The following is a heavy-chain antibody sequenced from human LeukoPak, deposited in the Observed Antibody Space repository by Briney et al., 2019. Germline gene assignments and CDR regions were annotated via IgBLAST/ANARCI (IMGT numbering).Heavy chain of an antibody. CDR2: INPNSGGT. CDR3: ARDPSSYDSSGYQGDY. D-gene: IGHD3-22*01. CDR1: GYTFTGYY. Sequence: GASVKVSCKASGYTFTGYYMHWVRQAPGQGLEWMGWINPNSGGTNYAQKFQGRVTMTRDTSISTAYMELGRLRSDDTAVYYCARDPSSYDSSGYQGDYWGQGTLVTVSS. V-gene: IGHV1-2*02. J-gene: IGHJ4*02.